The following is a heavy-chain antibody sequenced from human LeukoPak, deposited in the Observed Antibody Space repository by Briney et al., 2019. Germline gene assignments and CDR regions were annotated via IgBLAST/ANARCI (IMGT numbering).Heavy chain of an antibody. CDR1: GFTFSSYG. D-gene: IGHD3-3*01. V-gene: IGHV3-33*01. Sequence: GRSLRLSCAASGFTFSSYGMHWVRQAPGKGLEWVAVIWYDGSNKYYADSVKGRFTISRDNSKNTLYLQMNSLRAEDTAVYYCERDESGYYYFDYWGQGTLVTVSS. CDR2: IWYDGSNK. J-gene: IGHJ4*02. CDR3: ERDESGYYYFDY.